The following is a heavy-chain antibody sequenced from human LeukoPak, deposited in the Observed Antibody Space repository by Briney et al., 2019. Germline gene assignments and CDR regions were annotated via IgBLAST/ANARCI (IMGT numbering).Heavy chain of an antibody. CDR3: ARAGIRYFDWFPPDV. Sequence: PSETLSLTCIVSGGSIRTNYYYWSWIRQPPGKGLEWIGYIYYSGSTNYNPSLKSRVTISVDTSKNQFSLKLSSVTAADTAVYYCARAGIRYFDWFPPDVWGKGTTVTVSS. D-gene: IGHD3-9*01. CDR2: IYYSGST. CDR1: GGSIRTNYYY. V-gene: IGHV4-61*01. J-gene: IGHJ6*04.